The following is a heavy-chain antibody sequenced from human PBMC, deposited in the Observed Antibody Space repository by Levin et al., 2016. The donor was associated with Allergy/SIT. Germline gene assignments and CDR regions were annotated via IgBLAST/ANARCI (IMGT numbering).Heavy chain of an antibody. D-gene: IGHD3-22*01. CDR1: GFTFSNYA. Sequence: GESLKISCAASGFTFSNYAMSWVRQAPGKGLEWVSAISGSGGSTYYADSVKGRFTISRDNSKNTLYLQMNSLRAEDTAVYYCAKDQDTMIVVGYNDYWGQGTLVTVSS. V-gene: IGHV3-23*01. CDR3: AKDQDTMIVVGYNDY. J-gene: IGHJ4*02. CDR2: ISGSGGST.